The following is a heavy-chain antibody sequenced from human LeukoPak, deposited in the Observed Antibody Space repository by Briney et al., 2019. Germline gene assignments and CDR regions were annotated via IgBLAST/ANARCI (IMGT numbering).Heavy chain of an antibody. CDR3: AKGPGAAVGKRYIQH. CDR1: GFTFSNYA. CDR2: ISGSGYNT. Sequence: GGTLRLSWAASGFTFSNYAISCVRQAPGKGLEWVSAISGSGYNTYYADSVKGRFTISRDNAKNSLSLQMNSLRAEDTALYYCAKGPGAAVGKRYIQHWGQGTLVTVSS. D-gene: IGHD6-13*01. J-gene: IGHJ1*01. V-gene: IGHV3-23*01.